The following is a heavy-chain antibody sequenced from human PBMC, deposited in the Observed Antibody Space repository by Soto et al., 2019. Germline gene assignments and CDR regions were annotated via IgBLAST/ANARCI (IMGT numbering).Heavy chain of an antibody. Sequence: QVQLVQSGAVVKKPGSSVKISCKASGGTFSSYAISWVRQAPVQGLEWVGEFIPIFGTANYAQKFQGRVTITADQSTSTAYMALSSLRSEDTAVYYCAVTTVVTPYYYGMDVWGQGTTVAVSS. J-gene: IGHJ6*02. D-gene: IGHD4-17*01. CDR1: GGTFSSYA. CDR2: FIPIFGTA. CDR3: AVTTVVTPYYYGMDV. V-gene: IGHV1-69*01.